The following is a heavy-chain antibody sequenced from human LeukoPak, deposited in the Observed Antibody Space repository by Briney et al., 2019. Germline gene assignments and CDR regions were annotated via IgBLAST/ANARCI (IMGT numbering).Heavy chain of an antibody. CDR2: ISASGGST. CDR1: GIDFRDYA. D-gene: IGHD3-3*01. V-gene: IGHV3-23*01. J-gene: IGHJ5*02. Sequence: GGSLRLSCAVSGIDFRDYAMSWIRQTPGKGLEWVSAISASGGSTYHADSVKGRFTISRDNSQNTLYLEMKSLRVEDTAVYYCAKDRDYDFWGGKLFDPWGQGTSVTVSS. CDR3: AKDRDYDFWGGKLFDP.